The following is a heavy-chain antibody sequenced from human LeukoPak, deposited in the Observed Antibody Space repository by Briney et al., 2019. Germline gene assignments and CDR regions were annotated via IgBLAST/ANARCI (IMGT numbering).Heavy chain of an antibody. V-gene: IGHV3-53*01. J-gene: IGHJ5*02. CDR3: ERDKEVVTGIGWFDP. CDR1: GFSVSSNY. D-gene: IGHD2-21*02. Sequence: PGGSLRLSCAVPGFSVSSNYMSWVRQAPGKGLEWVSVIYSGGSTNYADSVKGRFTISRDNAKNTLYLQMNSLRVEDTAVYYCERDKEVVTGIGWFDPWGQGTLVTVSS. CDR2: IYSGGST.